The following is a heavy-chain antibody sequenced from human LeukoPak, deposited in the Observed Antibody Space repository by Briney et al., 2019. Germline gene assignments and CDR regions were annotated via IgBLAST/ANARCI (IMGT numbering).Heavy chain of an antibody. CDR1: GYTFTSYA. V-gene: IGHV1-8*02. J-gene: IGHJ4*02. Sequence: ASVKVSCKASGYTFTSYAMNWVRQAPGQGLEWMGWVNPNSGNTGYAQKFQGRVTMTRNTSISTAYMELSSLRSEDTAVYYCARGGNSGWRTPNDDYWGQGTLVTVSS. CDR3: ARGGNSGWRTPNDDY. D-gene: IGHD6-19*01. CDR2: VNPNSGNT.